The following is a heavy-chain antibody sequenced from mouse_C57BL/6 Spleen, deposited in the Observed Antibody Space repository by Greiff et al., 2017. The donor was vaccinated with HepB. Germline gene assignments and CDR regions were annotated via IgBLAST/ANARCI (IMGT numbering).Heavy chain of an antibody. CDR1: GYTFTSYT. V-gene: IGHV1-4*01. CDR3: ARFGPWYFDV. Sequence: VKLQESGAELARPGASVKMSCKASGYTFTSYTMHWVKQRPGQGLEWIGYINPSSGYTKYNQKFKDKATLTADKSSSTAYMQLSSLTSEDSAVYYCARFGPWYFDVWGTGTTVTVSS. D-gene: IGHD3-1*01. J-gene: IGHJ1*03. CDR2: INPSSGYT.